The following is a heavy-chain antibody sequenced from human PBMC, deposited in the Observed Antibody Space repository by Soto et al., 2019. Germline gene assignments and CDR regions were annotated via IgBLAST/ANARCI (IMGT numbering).Heavy chain of an antibody. CDR2: IYPGDSDT. Sequence: ESLNISCNCTVYSCPSYGLRWLSQMPGKGLEWMGIIYPGDSDTRYSPSFQGQVTISADKSISTAYLQWSSLKASDTAMYYCARHSNYDILTGEFDPWGQGTLVTVSS. V-gene: IGHV5-51*01. CDR1: VYSCPSYG. CDR3: ARHSNYDILTGEFDP. D-gene: IGHD3-9*01. J-gene: IGHJ5*02.